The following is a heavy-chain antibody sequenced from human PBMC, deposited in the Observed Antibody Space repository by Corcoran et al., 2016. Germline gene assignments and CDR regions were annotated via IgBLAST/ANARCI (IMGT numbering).Heavy chain of an antibody. J-gene: IGHJ4*02. Sequence: QVQLQESGPGLVKPSQALSLTCTVSGGSISSGTYYWSWIRQHPEKDLEWIGYIYYSGSAYYNPSLQSRVTISVDTSKNQFSLKLSSVTAADTAVYYCARNNYYDNSNYGNYFDYWGQGTLVTVSS. CDR2: IYYSGSA. V-gene: IGHV4-31*03. CDR1: GGSISSGTYY. CDR3: ARNNYYDNSNYGNYFDY. D-gene: IGHD3-22*01.